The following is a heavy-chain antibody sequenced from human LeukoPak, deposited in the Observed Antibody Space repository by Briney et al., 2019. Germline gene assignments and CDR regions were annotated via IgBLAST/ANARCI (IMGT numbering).Heavy chain of an antibody. V-gene: IGHV3-69-1*02. Sequence: AGGSLRLSCAASGFTFRSHSLDWVRQAPGKGLEWVSSITGAGPIQYADSVQGRFTISGDNTQNSIFLQMNSLRAEDTAVYYCVRDVIHSYFDIWGQGILVTVSS. D-gene: IGHD2/OR15-2a*01. CDR2: ITGAGPI. CDR3: VRDVIHSYFDI. CDR1: GFTFRSHS. J-gene: IGHJ4*02.